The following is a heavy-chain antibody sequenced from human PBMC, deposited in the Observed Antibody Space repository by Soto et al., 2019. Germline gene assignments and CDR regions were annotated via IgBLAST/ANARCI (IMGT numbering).Heavy chain of an antibody. CDR2: ITSSSSYI. V-gene: IGHV3-21*01. CDR3: ARRHYGMDV. CDR1: GFTFSSYS. J-gene: IGHJ6*02. Sequence: EVELVESGGGLVKPGGSLRLSCAASGFTFSSYSMNWVRQAPGKGLEWVSSITSSSSYIYYADSGKGRFTISRDNASNSLYLQTNSLRAEDTAVYYCARRHYGMDVWGQGTTVTVSS.